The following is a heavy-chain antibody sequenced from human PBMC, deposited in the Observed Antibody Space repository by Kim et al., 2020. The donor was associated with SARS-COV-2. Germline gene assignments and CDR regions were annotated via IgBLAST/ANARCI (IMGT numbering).Heavy chain of an antibody. Sequence: GGSLRLSCAASGFTFSNAWMSWVRQAPGKGLEWVGRIKSKTDGGTTDYAAPVKGRFTISRDDSKNTLYLQMNSLKTEDTAVYYCTTAHPPTAAFDIWGQGTMVTVSS. V-gene: IGHV3-15*01. CDR1: GFTFSNAW. CDR3: TTAHPPTAAFDI. J-gene: IGHJ3*02. D-gene: IGHD2-21*02. CDR2: IKSKTDGGTT.